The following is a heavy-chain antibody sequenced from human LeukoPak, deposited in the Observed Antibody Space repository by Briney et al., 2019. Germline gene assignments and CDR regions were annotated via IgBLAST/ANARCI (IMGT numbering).Heavy chain of an antibody. V-gene: IGHV3-48*01. J-gene: IGHJ4*02. D-gene: IGHD2-2*01. CDR2: ISSSSSTI. CDR3: AKGEDCSSTSCLGVFDY. CDR1: GFTFSSYS. Sequence: GGSLRLSCAASGFTFSSYSMNWVRQAPGKGLEWVSYISSSSSTIYYADSVKGRFTISRDNAKNSLYLQMNSLRAEDTAVYYCAKGEDCSSTSCLGVFDYWGQGTLVTVSS.